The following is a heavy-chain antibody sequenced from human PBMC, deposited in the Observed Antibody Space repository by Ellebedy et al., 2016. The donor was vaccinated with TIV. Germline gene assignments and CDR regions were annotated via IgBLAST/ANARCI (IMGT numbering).Heavy chain of an antibody. CDR3: TRDRSDRYSGSYSPFDY. V-gene: IGHV3-43D*03. CDR1: GFMFDDYA. D-gene: IGHD1-26*01. J-gene: IGHJ4*02. CDR2: ITWDGGVT. Sequence: PGGSLRLSCTASGFMFDDYAMHWVRQAPGKGLEWVSLITWDGGVTYYADSVKGRFTISRDNSKNSLYLQMNSLRTEDTALYYCTRDRSDRYSGSYSPFDYWGQGTLVTVSS.